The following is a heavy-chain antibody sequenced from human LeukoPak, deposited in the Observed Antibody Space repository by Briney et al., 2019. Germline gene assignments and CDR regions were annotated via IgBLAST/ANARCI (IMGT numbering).Heavy chain of an antibody. D-gene: IGHD3-10*01. V-gene: IGHV3-33*01. CDR2: IWYDGSNK. CDR1: GFTFSSYG. CDR3: ATLGAYGSGSYLDY. Sequence: GGSLRLSCAASGFTFSSYGMHWVRQAPGKGLEWVAVIWYDGSNKYYADSVKGRFTISRDNSKNTLYLQMNSLRAEDTAVYYCATLGAYGSGSYLDYWGQGTLVTVSS. J-gene: IGHJ4*02.